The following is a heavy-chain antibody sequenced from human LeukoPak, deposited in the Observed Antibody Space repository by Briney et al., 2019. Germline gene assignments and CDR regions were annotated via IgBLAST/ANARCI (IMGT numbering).Heavy chain of an antibody. CDR1: GYTFTGYY. Sequence: ASVKVSCKASGYTFTGYYMHWVRQAPGQGLEWMGWINPNSGGTNYAQKFQGRVTMTRDTSISTAYMELNRLRSDDTAVYYCARSYYYGSGSIYYYYMDVWGKGTTVTVSS. CDR3: ARSYYYGSGSIYYYYMDV. D-gene: IGHD3-10*01. CDR2: INPNSGGT. J-gene: IGHJ6*03. V-gene: IGHV1-2*02.